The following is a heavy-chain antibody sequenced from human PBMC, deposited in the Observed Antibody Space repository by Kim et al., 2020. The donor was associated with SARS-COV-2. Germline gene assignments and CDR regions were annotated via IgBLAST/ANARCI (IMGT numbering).Heavy chain of an antibody. J-gene: IGHJ6*02. CDR1: GGSISSYY. CDR3: ARVGYDYWNYYYYGMDV. V-gene: IGHV4-59*13. Sequence: SETLSLTCTVSGGSISSYYWSWIRQPPGKGLEWIGYIYYSGSTNYNPSLKSRVTISVDTSKNQFSLKLSSVTAADTAVYYCARVGYDYWNYYYYGMDVWGQGTTVTVSS. CDR2: IYYSGST. D-gene: IGHD5-12*01.